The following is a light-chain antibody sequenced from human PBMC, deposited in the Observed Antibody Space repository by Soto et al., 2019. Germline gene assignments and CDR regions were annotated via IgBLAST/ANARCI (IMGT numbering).Light chain of an antibody. J-gene: IGLJ2*01. CDR3: CSYAGSYTWV. Sequence: QSALTQPRSVSGSPGQSVTISCTGTSSDVGGYNYVSWYQQHPGKAPKLMIYDVSKRPSRVPDRFSGSKSGNTASLTISGLQAEDEAEYYCCSYAGSYTWVFGGGTKVTVL. CDR2: DVS. V-gene: IGLV2-11*01. CDR1: SSDVGGYNY.